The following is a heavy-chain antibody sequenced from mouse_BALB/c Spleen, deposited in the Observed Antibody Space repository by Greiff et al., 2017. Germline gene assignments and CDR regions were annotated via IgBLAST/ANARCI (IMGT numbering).Heavy chain of an antibody. CDR2: ISSGGST. J-gene: IGHJ4*01. CDR3: ARGGYDGYYYAMDY. CDR1: GFTFSSYA. D-gene: IGHD2-3*01. Sequence: EVKLQESGGGLVKPGGSLKLSCAASGFTFSSYAMSWVRQTPEKRLEWVASISSGGSTYYPDSVKGRFTISRDNARNILYLQMSSLRSEDTAMYYCARGGYDGYYYAMDYWGQGTSVTVSS. V-gene: IGHV5-6-5*01.